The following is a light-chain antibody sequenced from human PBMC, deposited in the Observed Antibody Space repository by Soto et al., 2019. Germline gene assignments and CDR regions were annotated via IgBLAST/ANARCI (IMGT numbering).Light chain of an antibody. V-gene: IGKV3-15*01. Sequence: EIVMTQSPATLSVSPGERATVSCRASQSVSSDLAWYQQKPGQTPSLLIYAASTRATGIPARFSGSGSGTEFTRTISSLQSEDFAVYYCQQYRSWPRTFGQGTKVEI. CDR1: QSVSSD. CDR2: AAS. CDR3: QQYRSWPRT. J-gene: IGKJ1*01.